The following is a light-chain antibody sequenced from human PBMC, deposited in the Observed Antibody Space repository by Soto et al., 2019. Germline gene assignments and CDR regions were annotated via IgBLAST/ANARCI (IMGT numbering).Light chain of an antibody. CDR2: SNN. CDR1: SSNIGDNY. V-gene: IGLV1-47*02. J-gene: IGLJ3*02. Sequence: QSVLTQPPSASGTPGQRVTISCSGSSSNIGDNYVYWYQQFPGAAPKLLIYSNNQRPLGVPDRFSASKSSTSASLAINGLRSEDEADYYCATWDDSLSGHWVFGGGTKLTVL. CDR3: ATWDDSLSGHWV.